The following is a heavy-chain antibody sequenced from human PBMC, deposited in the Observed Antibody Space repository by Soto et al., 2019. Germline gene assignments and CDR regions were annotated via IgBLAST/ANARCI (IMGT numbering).Heavy chain of an antibody. CDR3: ARGRHLDY. J-gene: IGHJ4*02. Sequence: QVQLVQSGAXXXXPGASVKVSCKASGYIFTNDDLSWVRQAPGQRLEWMGWISAYNGDTDSAQKLQGRVTMTTDISTSTAYMELRSLTSDDTAVYYCARGRHLDYWGQGTLVTVSS. CDR2: ISAYNGDT. CDR1: GYIFTNDD. V-gene: IGHV1-18*01.